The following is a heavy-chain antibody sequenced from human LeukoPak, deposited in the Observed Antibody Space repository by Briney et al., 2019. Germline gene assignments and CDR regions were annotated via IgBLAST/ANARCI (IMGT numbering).Heavy chain of an antibody. V-gene: IGHV3-23*01. D-gene: IGHD6-19*01. CDR2: ISSSGGST. CDR1: GFIFSNYA. J-gene: IGHJ5*02. CDR3: GKDGPRVAGTSSWFDP. Sequence: GGSLRLPCAASGFIFSNYAMSWVRQAPGKGLDWVSGISSSGGSTYYADSVKGRFTISRDNSKNTLFLQMNSLRAEDTAVYYCGKDGPRVAGTSSWFDPWGQGTLVTVSS.